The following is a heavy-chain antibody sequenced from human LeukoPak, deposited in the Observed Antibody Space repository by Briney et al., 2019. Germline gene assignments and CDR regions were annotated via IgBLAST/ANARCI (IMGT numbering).Heavy chain of an antibody. V-gene: IGHV5-51*01. Sequence: GESLKISCKGSGSSFTSYWIGWVRQMPGKGLEWMGIIYPGDSDTRYSPSFQGQVTISADKSISTAYLQWSSLKASDTAMYYCARLARAFDFWSGYLAYWGQGTLVTVSS. CDR2: IYPGDSDT. D-gene: IGHD3-3*01. J-gene: IGHJ4*02. CDR1: GSSFTSYW. CDR3: ARLARAFDFWSGYLAY.